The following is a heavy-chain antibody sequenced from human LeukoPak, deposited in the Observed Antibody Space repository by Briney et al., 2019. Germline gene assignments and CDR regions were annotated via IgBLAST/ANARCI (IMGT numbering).Heavy chain of an antibody. CDR3: VRVSPTSDYGMDV. V-gene: IGHV3-9*01. J-gene: IGHJ6*02. Sequence: GRSLSLSCEASGFSFVDHGMHWVRQAPGKGLQWVSGISWNGGSTGYSDSVKGRFTISRDNAKNSLYLQMNNVRIEDTALYYCVRVSPTSDYGMDVWGQGTTVTVSS. CDR2: ISWNGGST. CDR1: GFSFVDHG.